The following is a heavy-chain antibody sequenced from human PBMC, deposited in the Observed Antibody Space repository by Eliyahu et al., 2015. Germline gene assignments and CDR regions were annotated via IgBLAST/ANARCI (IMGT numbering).Heavy chain of an antibody. Sequence: EVQLVESGGGLVQPGGSLRLSXXAXGFTFXSXWMHXVRQAPGKGLVWVSRINSDGSSTNYADSVKGRFTISRDNAKNTLYLQMNSLRAEDTAVYYCASTGNSGYWGQGTLVTVSS. J-gene: IGHJ4*02. CDR2: INSDGSST. CDR3: ASTGNSGY. D-gene: IGHD2-8*02. CDR1: GFTFXSXW. V-gene: IGHV3-74*01.